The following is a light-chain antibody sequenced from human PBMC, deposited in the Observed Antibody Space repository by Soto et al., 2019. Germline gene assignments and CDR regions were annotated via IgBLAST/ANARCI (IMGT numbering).Light chain of an antibody. CDR1: NIGSKS. J-gene: IGLJ2*01. CDR3: QVWDSSENHPA. Sequence: SYELTQPPSVSVAPGKTATITCGGNNIGSKSVHWYQQKPGQAPVQVIAYNIDRPSGIPERFSGSNSGNTATLTISGVEAGDEADFYCQVWDSSENHPAFGGGTKLTVL. CDR2: YNI. V-gene: IGLV3-21*04.